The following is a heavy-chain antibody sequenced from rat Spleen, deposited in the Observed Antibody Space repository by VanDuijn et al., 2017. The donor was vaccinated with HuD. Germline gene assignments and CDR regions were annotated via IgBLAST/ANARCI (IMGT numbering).Heavy chain of an antibody. D-gene: IGHD1-6*01. CDR2: ISYDGSGT. J-gene: IGHJ3*01. Sequence: EVQLVESGGGLVQPGRSLKLSCVASGFTFNNYWMTWIRQAPGKGLEWVATISYDGSGTYYRDSVKGRFTISRDNAKNTLYLQMDSLRSEDTATYYCTTPMYTTDHYYGYWFGYWGQGTLVTVSS. V-gene: IGHV5-29*01. CDR3: TTPMYTTDHYYGYWFGY. CDR1: GFTFNNYW.